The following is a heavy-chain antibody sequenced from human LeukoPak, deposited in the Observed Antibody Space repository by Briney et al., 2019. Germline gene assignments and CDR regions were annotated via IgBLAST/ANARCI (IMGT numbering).Heavy chain of an antibody. CDR2: ISPYNGNT. CDR1: GYTFTSYG. V-gene: IGHV1-18*01. D-gene: IGHD5-24*01. J-gene: IGHJ4*02. CDR3: AREMATIVNQFDY. Sequence: GASVKVSCKASGYTFTSYGISWVRQAPGQGLEWMGWISPYNGNTNYAQKLQGRVTMTTDTSTTTAYMELGSLRSDDTAVYYCAREMATIVNQFDYWGQGSLVTVSS.